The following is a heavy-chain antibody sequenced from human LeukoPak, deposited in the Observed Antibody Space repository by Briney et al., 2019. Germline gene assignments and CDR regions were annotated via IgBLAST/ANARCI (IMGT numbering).Heavy chain of an antibody. CDR1: GGSISSGSYY. V-gene: IGHV4-61*02. D-gene: IGHD6-19*01. CDR2: IYSSGST. Sequence: PSETLSLTCTVSGGSISSGSYYWNWIRQPAGKGLEWIGRIYSSGSTNYNPSLKSRVTISVDTSKNQFSLKLSSVTAADTAVYYCARAWEGIAVAGIGYWGQGTLVTVSS. CDR3: ARAWEGIAVAGIGY. J-gene: IGHJ4*02.